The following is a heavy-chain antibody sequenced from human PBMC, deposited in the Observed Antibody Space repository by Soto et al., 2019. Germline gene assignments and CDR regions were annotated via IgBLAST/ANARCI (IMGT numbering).Heavy chain of an antibody. CDR1: GFTFNNYA. D-gene: IGHD2-2*01. CDR3: ARGKGLTLSSTNY. J-gene: IGHJ4*02. CDR2: IIGDGSTT. Sequence: DVQVLESGGGLVQPGGSLRLSCAASGFTFNNYAMNWVRQAPGKGLEWVSGIIGDGSTTYYADSVKGRFTISRDNSKNTLFLQMNSLRAEDTAVYYCARGKGLTLSSTNYWGQGALVTVSS. V-gene: IGHV3-23*01.